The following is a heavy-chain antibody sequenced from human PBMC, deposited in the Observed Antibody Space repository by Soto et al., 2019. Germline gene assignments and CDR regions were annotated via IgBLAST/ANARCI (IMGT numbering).Heavy chain of an antibody. D-gene: IGHD3-10*01. Sequence: EAELVESGGGLVKSGGSLTLSCAASGFSFKNAWMNWVRQAPGRGLEWVGRIKNKNDGGTTDYAAFVQGRFTISRDAPENTLYLHMTGLKTEDTAVYFCTGLWFGEIYNYWGQGSLVTVSS. CDR3: TGLWFGEIYNY. V-gene: IGHV3-15*07. CDR1: GFSFKNAW. CDR2: IKNKNDGGTT. J-gene: IGHJ4*01.